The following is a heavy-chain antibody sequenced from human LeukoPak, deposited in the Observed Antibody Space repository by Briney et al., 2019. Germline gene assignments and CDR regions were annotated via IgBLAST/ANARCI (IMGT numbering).Heavy chain of an antibody. V-gene: IGHV3-23*01. CDR1: GFTFSSYA. Sequence: PGGSLRLSCAASGFTFSSYAMSWVRQAPGKGLEWVSAISGSGGSTYYADSVKGRFTISRDNAKNSLYLQMNSLRAEDTAVYYCARATAESALSAGWGQGTLVTVSS. CDR3: ARATAESALSAG. D-gene: IGHD4/OR15-4a*01. J-gene: IGHJ4*02. CDR2: ISGSGGST.